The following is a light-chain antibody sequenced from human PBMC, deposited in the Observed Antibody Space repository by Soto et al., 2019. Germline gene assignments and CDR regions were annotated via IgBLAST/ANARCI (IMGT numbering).Light chain of an antibody. J-gene: IGKJ1*01. CDR3: QQYDTWPGT. CDR2: GAS. Sequence: EIVMTQSPDTLSVSAGEGATLSCRASQSVRGYLAWYQQKPGQAPRLLIYGASNRATGIPARFSGSGSGTDFSLTISSLQSEDFATYYCQQYDTWPGTFGQGTKVEIK. V-gene: IGKV3-15*01. CDR1: QSVRGY.